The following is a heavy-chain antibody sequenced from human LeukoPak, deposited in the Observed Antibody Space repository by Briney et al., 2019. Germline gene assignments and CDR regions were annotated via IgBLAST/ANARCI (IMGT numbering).Heavy chain of an antibody. CDR3: TRHYGP. CDR2: INHSGST. CDR1: GGSFSGYY. D-gene: IGHD3-16*01. V-gene: IGHV4-34*01. Sequence: SETLSLTCAVYGGSFSGYYWSWIRQPPGKGLEWIGKINHSGSTNYNPSLKSRVTISVDTSENQFSLKLTSVTAADTAVYYCTRHYGPWGQGTLVTVSS. J-gene: IGHJ5*02.